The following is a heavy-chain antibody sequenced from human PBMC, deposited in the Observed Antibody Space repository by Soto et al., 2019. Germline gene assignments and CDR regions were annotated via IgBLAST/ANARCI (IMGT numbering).Heavy chain of an antibody. V-gene: IGHV3-23*01. D-gene: IGHD1-20*01. CDR1: GFTFSTYA. CDR3: ARHNYFFDH. CDR2: ISGSGGST. Sequence: GGSLRLSCVASGFTFSTYAMSWVRQAPGKGLDWVSAISGSGGSTHYADSVKGRFTISRDNSKNTVYLQMKSLRADDTAVYYCARHNYFFDHWGQGTPVTVSS. J-gene: IGHJ4*02.